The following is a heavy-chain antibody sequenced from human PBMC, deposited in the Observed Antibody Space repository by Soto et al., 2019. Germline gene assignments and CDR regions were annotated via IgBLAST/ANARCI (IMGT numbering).Heavy chain of an antibody. J-gene: IGHJ6*02. CDR3: AIEHLDGMDV. Sequence: QVQLHQSGPGLVKPSKTLSLECTVIGGPFNTGDNYWSWVRQSPGRGLEWIGYIYPTGNTLYNSDLENRVTMSVDASQNQCSVTLTSVTAADTAVYFCAIEHLDGMDVWGHGTNVTVSS. CDR1: GGPFNTGDNY. V-gene: IGHV4-30-4*01. CDR2: IYPTGNT.